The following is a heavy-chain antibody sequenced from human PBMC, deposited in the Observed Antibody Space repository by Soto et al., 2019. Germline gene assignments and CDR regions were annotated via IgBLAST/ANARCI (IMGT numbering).Heavy chain of an antibody. V-gene: IGHV3-23*01. CDR1: GFTFSSYA. D-gene: IGHD2-8*01. CDR3: AKALVRTSPLDV. Sequence: AGGSLRLSCAASGFTFSSYAMSWVRQAPGKGLEWVSAISGSGDTTYYADSVKGRFTISRDNSKNTLYLQMNSLRAEDTAVYYCAKALVRTSPLDVWGQGTTVTVSS. J-gene: IGHJ6*02. CDR2: ISGSGDTT.